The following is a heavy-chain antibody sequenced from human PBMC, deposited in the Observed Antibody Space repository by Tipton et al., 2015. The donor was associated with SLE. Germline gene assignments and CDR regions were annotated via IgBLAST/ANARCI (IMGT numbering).Heavy chain of an antibody. Sequence: TLSLTCVVSGFSISSHYWNWIRQTPGKGLEWIGYIHYNRDTNYHPSLKRRVTISVDTSKNQISLKLTSVTAADTAVYYCARVVLEMFDPWGPGTLATVSS. CDR2: IHYNRDT. D-gene: IGHD3-3*01. J-gene: IGHJ5*02. CDR1: GFSISSHY. CDR3: ARVVLEMFDP. V-gene: IGHV4-59*11.